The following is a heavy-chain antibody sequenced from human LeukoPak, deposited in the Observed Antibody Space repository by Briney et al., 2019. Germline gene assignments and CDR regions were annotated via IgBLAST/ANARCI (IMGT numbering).Heavy chain of an antibody. CDR3: AKDHRVYDSSAYLDY. Sequence: GGSLRLSCAASGFTFSDYYMSWIRQAPGKGLEWVSYISSSGSTIYYADSVKGRFTMSRDNAKNSLYLQMNSLRAGDTAVYYCAKDHRVYDSSAYLDYWGQGTLVTVPS. D-gene: IGHD3-22*01. J-gene: IGHJ4*02. CDR1: GFTFSDYY. CDR2: ISSSGSTI. V-gene: IGHV3-11*04.